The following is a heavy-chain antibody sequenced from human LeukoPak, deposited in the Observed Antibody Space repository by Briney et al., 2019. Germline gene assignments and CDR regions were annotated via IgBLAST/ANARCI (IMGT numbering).Heavy chain of an antibody. CDR2: IYYSGST. CDR3: ASFSYGSGSYSLYFDY. D-gene: IGHD3-10*01. Sequence: GSLRLSCAASGFTFSDYYMSWIRQAPGKGLEWIGSIYYSGSTYYNPSLKSRVTISVDTSKNQFSLKLSSVTAADTAVYYCASFSYGSGSYSLYFDYWGQGTLVTVSS. V-gene: IGHV4-38-2*01. J-gene: IGHJ4*02. CDR1: GFTFSDYY.